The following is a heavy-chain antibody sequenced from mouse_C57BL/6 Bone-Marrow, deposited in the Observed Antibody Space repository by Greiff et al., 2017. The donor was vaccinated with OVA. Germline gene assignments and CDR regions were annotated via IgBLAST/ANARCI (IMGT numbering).Heavy chain of an antibody. V-gene: IGHV1-74*01. Sequence: QVQLLQPGADLVKPGASVKVSCKASGYTFTSYWMHWVKQRPGQGLEWIGRIHPSDSDTNYNQKFKGKATLTVDKSSSTAFMQLSSLTSEDDAVKYCGIEGGSSYNYAMDYWGQGTSVTVSS. CDR2: IHPSDSDT. D-gene: IGHD1-1*01. CDR3: GIEGGSSYNYAMDY. CDR1: GYTFTSYW. J-gene: IGHJ4*01.